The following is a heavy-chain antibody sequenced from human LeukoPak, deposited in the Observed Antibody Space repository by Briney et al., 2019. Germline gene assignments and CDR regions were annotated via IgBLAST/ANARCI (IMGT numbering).Heavy chain of an antibody. CDR2: IYHSGST. Sequence: SETLSLTCTVSGYSISSGYYWGWIRQPPGKGLEWIGSIYHSGSTYYNPSLKSRVTRSVDTSKNQFSLKLSSVTAADTAVYYCATSKEDGGNIAAAATYYFDYWGQGTLVTVSS. V-gene: IGHV4-38-2*02. J-gene: IGHJ4*02. CDR1: GYSISSGYY. CDR3: ATSKEDGGNIAAAATYYFDY. D-gene: IGHD6-13*01.